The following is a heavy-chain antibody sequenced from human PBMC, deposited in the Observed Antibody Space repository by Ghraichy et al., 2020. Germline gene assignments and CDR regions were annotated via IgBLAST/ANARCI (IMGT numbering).Heavy chain of an antibody. Sequence: GGSLRLTCAAFGFTFSTYAMTWVRQAPGKGLEWVSSTSGGGGSTYYADSVKGRFTISRDNSKNTLYLQMNSLRAEDTAVYSCAKVVSWRYFDLWGRGTLVTVSS. CDR1: GFTFSTYA. CDR3: AKVVSWRYFDL. CDR2: TSGGGGST. D-gene: IGHD5/OR15-5a*01. V-gene: IGHV3-23*01. J-gene: IGHJ2*01.